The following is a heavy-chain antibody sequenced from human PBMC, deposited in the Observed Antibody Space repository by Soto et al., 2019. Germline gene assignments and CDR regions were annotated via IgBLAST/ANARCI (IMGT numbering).Heavy chain of an antibody. V-gene: IGHV4-31*03. CDR1: GGSISTGGYY. Sequence: PSETLSLTCSVSGGSISTGGYYWSWIRQHPGKGLEWIGYIYYSGSTYYNPSLKSRVTISVDTSKNQFSLKLSSVTAADTAVYYCARVSWGSYRRIDYWGQGTLFTVSS. CDR3: ARVSWGSYRRIDY. J-gene: IGHJ4*02. CDR2: IYYSGST. D-gene: IGHD3-16*02.